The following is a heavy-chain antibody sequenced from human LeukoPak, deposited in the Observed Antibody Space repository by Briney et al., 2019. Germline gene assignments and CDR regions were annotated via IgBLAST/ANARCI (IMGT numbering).Heavy chain of an antibody. Sequence: PSETLSLTCAVYGGSFSGYYWSWIRQPPGKGLEWIGEINHSGSTNYNPPLKSRVTISVDTSKNQFSLKLSSVTAADTAVYYCARVFGQYAFDIWGQGTMVTVSS. CDR2: INHSGST. CDR1: GGSFSGYY. J-gene: IGHJ3*02. V-gene: IGHV4-34*01. CDR3: ARVFGQYAFDI. D-gene: IGHD3-10*01.